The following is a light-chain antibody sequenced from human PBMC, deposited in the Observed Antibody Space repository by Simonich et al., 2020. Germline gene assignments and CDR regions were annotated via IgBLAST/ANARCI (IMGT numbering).Light chain of an antibody. V-gene: IGLV6-57*01. CDR2: EDN. Sequence: NFMLTQPHSVSESPGKTVTISCTRSSGSIASNYVQWYHQRPGSSPTTVIYEDNQRPSGVPDRFSGSIDSSSNSASLTISGLKTEDEADYYWQSYDSSNQVVGGGTKLTVL. J-gene: IGLJ2*01. CDR3: QSYDSSNQV. CDR1: SGSIASNY.